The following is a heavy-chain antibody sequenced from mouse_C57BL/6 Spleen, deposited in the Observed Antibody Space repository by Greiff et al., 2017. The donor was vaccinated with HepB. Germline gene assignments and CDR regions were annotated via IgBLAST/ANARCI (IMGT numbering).Heavy chain of an antibody. J-gene: IGHJ2*01. CDR3: ARQGNDYLDY. Sequence: DVKLVESGGGLVKPGGSLKLSCAASGFTFSSYTMSWVRQTPEKRLEWVATISGGGGNTYYPDSVKGRFTISRDNAKNTLYLQMSSLRSEDTALYYCARQGNDYLDYWGQGTTLTVSS. D-gene: IGHD2-3*01. CDR1: GFTFSSYT. CDR2: ISGGGGNT. V-gene: IGHV5-9*01.